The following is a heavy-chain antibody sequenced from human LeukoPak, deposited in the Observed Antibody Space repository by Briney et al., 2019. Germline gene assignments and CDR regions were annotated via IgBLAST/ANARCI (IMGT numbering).Heavy chain of an antibody. Sequence: ASVKVSCKASGYTFINFDINWVRQARGQGLEWMGWMNPVSGNAGSAQKFQGRVTLTRDTSISTAYMELSSLRSDDTAFYYCARAPMGAAALYWGQGTLVTVSS. V-gene: IGHV1-8*01. CDR1: GYTFINFD. J-gene: IGHJ4*02. CDR2: MNPVSGNA. CDR3: ARAPMGAAALY. D-gene: IGHD6-13*01.